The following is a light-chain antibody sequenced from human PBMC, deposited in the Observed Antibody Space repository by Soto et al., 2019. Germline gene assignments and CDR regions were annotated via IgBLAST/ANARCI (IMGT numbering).Light chain of an antibody. CDR1: SSNIGSNT. Sequence: QSVLTQPPSASGTPGQRVTISCSGRSSNIGSNTVNWYQQLPGTAPKLLIYSNNQRPSGVPDRFSGSKSGTSASLAISGLQSEDEADYYCAAWDDSLNGDVVFGGGTKLTVL. CDR3: AAWDDSLNGDVV. V-gene: IGLV1-44*01. J-gene: IGLJ2*01. CDR2: SNN.